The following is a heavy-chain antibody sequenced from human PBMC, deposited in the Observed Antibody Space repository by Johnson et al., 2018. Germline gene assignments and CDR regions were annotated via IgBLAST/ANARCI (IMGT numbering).Heavy chain of an antibody. CDR1: GGTFSSYA. D-gene: IGHD6-6*01. CDR2: IIPLLGTG. CDR3: ACMYSSSAPFGYYYGMDV. J-gene: IGHJ6*02. V-gene: IGHV1-69*01. Sequence: QVQLVESGAEVKKPGSSVKVSCKASGGTFSSYAISWVRQAPGQGLEWMGGIIPLLGTGNYAQKFPGRVPITADDSTSTAYMELSSLRSEDPAVYYCACMYSSSAPFGYYYGMDVWGQGTTVTVSS.